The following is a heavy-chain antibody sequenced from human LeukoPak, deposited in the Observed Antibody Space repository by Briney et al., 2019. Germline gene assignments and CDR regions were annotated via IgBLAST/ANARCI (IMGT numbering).Heavy chain of an antibody. V-gene: IGHV3-30*18. D-gene: IGHD2-21*02. Sequence: QPGRSLRLSCAASGFTFSRYGMHWVRQAPGKGLEWVAVISYDGSNKCYADSVKGRFTISRDNSKNTLFLQMNSLRAEDTAVYYCAKLLQSLCGGDCSIFDYWGQGTLVTVSS. CDR2: ISYDGSNK. CDR1: GFTFSRYG. CDR3: AKLLQSLCGGDCSIFDY. J-gene: IGHJ4*02.